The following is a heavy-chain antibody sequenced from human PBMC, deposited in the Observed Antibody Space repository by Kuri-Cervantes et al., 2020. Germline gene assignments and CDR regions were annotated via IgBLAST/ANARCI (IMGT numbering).Heavy chain of an antibody. J-gene: IGHJ6*02. CDR1: GGSISNGGSC. CDR2: IHHSGNS. D-gene: IGHD3-10*01. CDR3: ARAPGYYNALDV. V-gene: IGHV4-30-2*06. Sequence: LRLSCAVSGGSISNGGSCWTWIRQSPGKGLEWIGYIHHSGNSYYNPSLKSRVTISVDGSKNHFSLRLTSVTAADTAVYYCARAPGYYNALDVWGQGTTVTVSS.